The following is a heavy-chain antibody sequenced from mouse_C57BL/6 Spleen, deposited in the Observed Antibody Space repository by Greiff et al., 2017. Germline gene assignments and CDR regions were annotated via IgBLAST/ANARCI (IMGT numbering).Heavy chain of an antibody. D-gene: IGHD2-4*01. CDR3: ARGGDYDLPGAY. CDR1: GYTFTDYY. CDR2: INPNNGGT. V-gene: IGHV1-26*01. Sequence: VQLQQSGPELVKPGASVKISCKASGYTFTDYYMNWVKQSHGKSLEWIGDINPNNGGTSYNQKFKGKATLTVDKSSSTAYMELRSLTSEDSAVYYCARGGDYDLPGAYWGQGTLVTVSA. J-gene: IGHJ3*01.